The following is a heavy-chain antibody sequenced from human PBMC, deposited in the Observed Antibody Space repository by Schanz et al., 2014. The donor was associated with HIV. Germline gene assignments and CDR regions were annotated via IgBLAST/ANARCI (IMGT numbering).Heavy chain of an antibody. CDR2: IWYDGSNK. D-gene: IGHD6-19*01. CDR3: STDIAVAGRGGMDL. CDR1: GFTFSDYA. V-gene: IGHV3-33*08. Sequence: QVQLVESGGGLVQPGGSLRLSCEASGFTFSDYAMSWARQAPGKGLQWVAVIWYDGSNKYYADSVKGRFTISRDNSKKTLHLQMNSLRPEDTAVYYCSTDIAVAGRGGMDLWGQGTTVTVAS. J-gene: IGHJ6*02.